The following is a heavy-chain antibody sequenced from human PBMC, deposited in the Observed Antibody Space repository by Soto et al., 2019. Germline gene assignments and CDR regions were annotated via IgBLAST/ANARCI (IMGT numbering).Heavy chain of an antibody. D-gene: IGHD1-26*01. CDR3: ASKSPVHSAYFDY. CDR2: IYYSGST. J-gene: IGHJ4*02. V-gene: IGHV4-59*01. Sequence: PSETLSLTCTVSGGPTSIYYWSWIRQPPRKGLEWIGYIYYSGSTNYNPSLKSRVTISVDTSKNQFSLNLNSVTAADPAVFYCASKSPVHSAYFDYWGQGSLVTVSS. CDR1: GGPTSIYY.